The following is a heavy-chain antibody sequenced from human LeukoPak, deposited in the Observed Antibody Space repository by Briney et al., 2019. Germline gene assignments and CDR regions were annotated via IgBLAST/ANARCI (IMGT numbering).Heavy chain of an antibody. D-gene: IGHD3-22*01. CDR2: MYYSGST. CDR1: GGSISSGDYY. V-gene: IGHV4-30-4*01. CDR3: ARPYYYDSRIDP. J-gene: IGHJ5*02. Sequence: SQTLSLTCTVSGGSISSGDYYWSWIRQPPGKGLEWIAYMYYSGSTYYNPSLKGRVTMSADTSRNQLSLKLSSVTAADTAVYYCARPYYYDSRIDPWGQGILVTVSS.